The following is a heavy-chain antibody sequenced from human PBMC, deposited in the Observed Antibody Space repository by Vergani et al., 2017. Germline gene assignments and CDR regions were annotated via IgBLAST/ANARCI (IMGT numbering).Heavy chain of an antibody. CDR1: GFTFSDYY. Sequence: QVQLVESGGGLVKPGGSLRLSCAASGFTFSDYYMSWIRQAPGKGLEWVSYISSSGSTIYYADSVKGRFTISRDNAKNSLYLQMNSLRAEDTAVYYCARDRPYEYIWGSYSEALVDYWGQGTLVTVSS. J-gene: IGHJ4*02. CDR3: ARDRPYEYIWGSYSEALVDY. D-gene: IGHD3-16*01. CDR2: ISSSGSTI. V-gene: IGHV3-11*01.